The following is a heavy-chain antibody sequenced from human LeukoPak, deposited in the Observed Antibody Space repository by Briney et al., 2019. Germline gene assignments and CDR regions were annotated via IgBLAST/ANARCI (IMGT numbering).Heavy chain of an antibody. CDR2: ISAYNGNT. D-gene: IGHD3-10*01. CDR3: ARDLRFLGSYYGPPIYYFDY. V-gene: IGHV1-18*01. CDR1: GYTFTSYG. Sequence: GASVKVSCKASGYTFTSYGISWVRQAPGQGLEWMGWISAYNGNTNYAQKLQGRVTMTTDTSTSTAYMELRSLRSDDTAVYYCARDLRFLGSYYGPPIYYFDYWGQGTLVTVSS. J-gene: IGHJ4*02.